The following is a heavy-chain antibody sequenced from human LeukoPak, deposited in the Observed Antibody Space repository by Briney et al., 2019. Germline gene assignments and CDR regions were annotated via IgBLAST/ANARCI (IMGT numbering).Heavy chain of an antibody. CDR3: ARDHLGGFDP. V-gene: IGHV3-30*03. J-gene: IGHJ5*02. Sequence: GGSLRLSCAASGFTFSSYGMHWVRQAPGKGLEWVAVISYDGSNKDFADSLKGRFTISRDNSKNTLYLQMNSLRAEDTAVYYCARDHLGGFDPWGQGTLVTVSS. CDR2: ISYDGSNK. CDR1: GFTFSSYG.